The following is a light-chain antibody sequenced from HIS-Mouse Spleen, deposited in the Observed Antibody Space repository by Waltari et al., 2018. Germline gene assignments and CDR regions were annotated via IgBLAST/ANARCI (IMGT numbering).Light chain of an antibody. Sequence: QSALTQPASVSGSPGQSITISCTGTSSDVGSYNLASWYQQHPGKAPKLMIYEGSKRPSGVYNRFSGSKSGNTASLTSSGLQAEDEADYYCCSYAGSSTFEVFGGGTKLTVL. V-gene: IGLV2-23*03. CDR2: EGS. CDR1: SSDVGSYNL. CDR3: CSYAGSSTFEV. J-gene: IGLJ3*02.